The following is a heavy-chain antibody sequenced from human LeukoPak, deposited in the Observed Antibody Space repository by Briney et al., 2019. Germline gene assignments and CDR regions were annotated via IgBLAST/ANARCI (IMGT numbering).Heavy chain of an antibody. CDR1: GFTFSSYA. CDR3: ARGIPFLGYSYGSDAFDI. CDR2: ISYDGSNK. J-gene: IGHJ3*02. D-gene: IGHD5-18*01. V-gene: IGHV3-30*04. Sequence: PGGSLRLSCAASGFTFSSYAMHWVRQAPGKGLEWVAVISYDGSNKYYADSVKGRFTISRDNSKNTLYLQMNSLRAEDTAVYYCARGIPFLGYSYGSDAFDIWGQGTMVTVSS.